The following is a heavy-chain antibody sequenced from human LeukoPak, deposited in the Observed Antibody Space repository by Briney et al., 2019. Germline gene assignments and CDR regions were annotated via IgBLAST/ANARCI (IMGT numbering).Heavy chain of an antibody. CDR2: ISSSGSTI. D-gene: IGHD2-15*01. CDR3: ARAGRYCSGGSCFLLGY. CDR1: GFTFSDHY. J-gene: IGHJ4*02. Sequence: PGGSLRLSCAASGFTFSDHYMSWIRQAPGKGREWGSYISSSGSTIYYAGSVKGPFTITRDNAKNSLYLQMNSLRAEDTAVYYCARAGRYCSGGSCFLLGYWGQGTLVTVSS. V-gene: IGHV3-11*04.